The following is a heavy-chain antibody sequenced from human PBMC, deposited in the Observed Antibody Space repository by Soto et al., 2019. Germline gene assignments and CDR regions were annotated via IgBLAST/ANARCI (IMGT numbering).Heavy chain of an antibody. D-gene: IGHD3-9*01. J-gene: IGHJ6*01. CDR1: GYSFTIYW. CDR3: ARPASYDILTGTPFPGGMDV. Sequence: LNVSSKGSGYSFTIYWISCVHQMHGKGLEWMGRIDPSDSYTNYSPSFQGHVTISADKSISTAYLQWSSLKASDTDMNYCARPASYDILTGTPFPGGMDVWGQGTTVTVSS. CDR2: IDPSDSYT. V-gene: IGHV5-10-1*01.